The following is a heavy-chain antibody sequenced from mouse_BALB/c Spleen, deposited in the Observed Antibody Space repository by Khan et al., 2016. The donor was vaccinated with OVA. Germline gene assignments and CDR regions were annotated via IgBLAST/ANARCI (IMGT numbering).Heavy chain of an antibody. D-gene: IGHD4-1*01. CDR1: GFTFSSYS. CDR3: ASHLTGSFAY. Sequence: EVQLVESGGDLVKPGGSLKLSCAASGFTFSSYSMSWVRQTPDKRLEWVATISTGGDYTYYPDNVKGRFIISRDDAKNTLYLQMSSLKSEETAMYYCASHLTGSFAYWGQGTLGTVSA. V-gene: IGHV5-6*01. CDR2: ISTGGDYT. J-gene: IGHJ3*01.